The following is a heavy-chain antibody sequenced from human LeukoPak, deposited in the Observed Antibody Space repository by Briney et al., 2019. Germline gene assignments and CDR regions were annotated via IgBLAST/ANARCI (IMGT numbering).Heavy chain of an antibody. Sequence: PSATLSLTCTVSGDSITNNHWSWLRQPPGKGLEWIGHISYTVRTNYNPSLKTRLTMSLDTSKNHFSLTLTSVTAADTALYYCARHVFSDGSPFDSWGQGSLVTVSS. J-gene: IGHJ4*02. CDR1: GDSITNNH. V-gene: IGHV4-59*08. D-gene: IGHD3-10*01. CDR2: ISYTVRT. CDR3: ARHVFSDGSPFDS.